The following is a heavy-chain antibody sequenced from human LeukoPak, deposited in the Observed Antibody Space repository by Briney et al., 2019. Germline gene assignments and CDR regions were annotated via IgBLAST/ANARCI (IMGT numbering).Heavy chain of an antibody. CDR3: ASIAIGSGDFDY. Sequence: PSETLSLTCTVSGGSISSYYWSWIRQPPGKGLEWIGYIYYSGSTNYNPSLKSRVTISVDTSKNQFSLKLSSVTAADTAVYYCASIAIGSGDFDYWGQGTLVTVSS. CDR2: IYYSGST. D-gene: IGHD3-10*01. V-gene: IGHV4-59*01. J-gene: IGHJ4*02. CDR1: GGSISSYY.